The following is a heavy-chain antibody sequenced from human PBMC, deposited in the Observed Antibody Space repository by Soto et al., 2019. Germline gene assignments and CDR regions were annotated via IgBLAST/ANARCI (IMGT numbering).Heavy chain of an antibody. V-gene: IGHV3-33*01. CDR1: GFTFSSYG. D-gene: IGHD3-10*01. CDR2: IWYDGSNK. CDR3: ARDGGSITPGFDY. J-gene: IGHJ4*02. Sequence: GGSLRLSCAASGFTFSSYGMHWVRQAPGKGLEWVAVIWYDGSNKYYADSVKGRFTISRDNSKNTLYLQMNSLRAEDTAVYYCARDGGSITPGFDYWGQGTLVTVSS.